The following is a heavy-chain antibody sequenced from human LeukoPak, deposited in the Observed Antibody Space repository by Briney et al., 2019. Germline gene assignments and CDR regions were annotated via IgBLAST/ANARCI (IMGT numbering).Heavy chain of an antibody. J-gene: IGHJ4*02. V-gene: IGHV3-48*01. CDR2: ISSSSSTI. CDR1: GFTFSSYS. Sequence: GGSLRLSCAASGFTFSSYSMNWVRQAPGKGLEWVSYISSSSSTIYYADSVKGRFTISRDNAKNSLYLQMNSLRAEDTAVYYCARSDWNDVWGFIDYWGQGTLVTVSS. CDR3: ARSDWNDVWGFIDY. D-gene: IGHD1-1*01.